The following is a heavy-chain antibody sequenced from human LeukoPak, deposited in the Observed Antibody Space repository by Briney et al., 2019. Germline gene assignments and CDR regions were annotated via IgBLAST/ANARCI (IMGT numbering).Heavy chain of an antibody. V-gene: IGHV1-3*03. J-gene: IGHJ4*02. CDR1: GYTFTSYA. CDR2: INAGNGNT. CDR3: ARGRDGYDAFDY. Sequence: ASAKVSCKASGYTFTSYAMHWVRQAPGQRLEWMGWINAGNGNTKYSQEFQGRVTITRDTSASTAYMELSSLRSEDTAVYYCARGRDGYDAFDYWGQGTLVTVSS. D-gene: IGHD5-24*01.